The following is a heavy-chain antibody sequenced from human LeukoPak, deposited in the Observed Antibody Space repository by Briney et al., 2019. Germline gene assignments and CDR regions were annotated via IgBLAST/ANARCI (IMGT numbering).Heavy chain of an antibody. Sequence: ASVKVSCKASGYTFTSYGISWVRQAPGQGLEWMGRINPNSGGTNYAQKFQGRVTMTRDTSISTAYMELNRLRSDDTAVYYCATLDGYGDYEGDWGQGTLVTVSS. CDR3: ATLDGYGDYEGD. D-gene: IGHD4-17*01. V-gene: IGHV1-2*06. J-gene: IGHJ4*02. CDR2: INPNSGGT. CDR1: GYTFTSYG.